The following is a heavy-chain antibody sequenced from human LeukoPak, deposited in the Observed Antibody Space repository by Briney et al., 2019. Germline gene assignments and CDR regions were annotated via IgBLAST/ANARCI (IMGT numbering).Heavy chain of an antibody. Sequence: PSETLSLTCTVSGGSISTYYWNWIRQPPGKGLEWIGYIYYSGSTNYNPSLKSRVTISVDTSKNQFSLKLSSVTAADTAVYYCARGGIAAAGTWDYWGQGTLVTVSS. CDR2: IYYSGST. V-gene: IGHV4-59*08. CDR1: GGSISTYY. D-gene: IGHD6-13*01. CDR3: ARGGIAAAGTWDY. J-gene: IGHJ4*02.